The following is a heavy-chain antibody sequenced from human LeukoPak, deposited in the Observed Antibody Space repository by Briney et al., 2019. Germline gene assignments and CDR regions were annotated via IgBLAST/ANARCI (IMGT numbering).Heavy chain of an antibody. Sequence: SETLSLTCTVSGGSISSGGYYWSWIRQHPGKGPEWIGYIYYSGSTYYNPSLNSRVNISVETSETQFSLHLSSVTAADTAVYYCARLVSAYYYGFDFWGQGILVTVSS. CDR1: GGSISSGGYY. D-gene: IGHD3-22*01. CDR2: IYYSGST. J-gene: IGHJ4*02. V-gene: IGHV4-31*03. CDR3: ARLVSAYYYGFDF.